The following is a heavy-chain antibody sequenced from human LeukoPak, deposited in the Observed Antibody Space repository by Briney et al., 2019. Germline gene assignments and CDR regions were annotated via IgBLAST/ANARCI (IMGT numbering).Heavy chain of an antibody. V-gene: IGHV3-7*01. Sequence: GGSPSPPCGVSGFPLCRFWKGWVRPASGEGVGGVANIKQDGSEKYYVDSVKGRFTISRDNAKNSLYLQMNSLRAEDTAVYYCAREALHYYYYMDVWGKGTTVTVSS. CDR2: IKQDGSEK. CDR1: GFPLCRFW. CDR3: AREALHYYYYMDV. J-gene: IGHJ6*03.